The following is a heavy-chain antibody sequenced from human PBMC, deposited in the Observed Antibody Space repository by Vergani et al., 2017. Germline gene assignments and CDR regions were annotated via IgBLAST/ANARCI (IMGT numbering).Heavy chain of an antibody. Sequence: QVQLVESGGGVVQPGRSLRLSCETSGLMFNNYGMHWVRQAPGKGLEWVAVISSDGSNKHYADSVKGRFTISRDNSQNTLYLQMDSLTAEDTAIYFGVNGYYYDQSGLASFDYRGQGTLVTVSS. V-gene: IGHV3-30*18. CDR1: GLMFNNYG. J-gene: IGHJ4*02. CDR2: ISSDGSNK. CDR3: VNGYYYDQSGLASFDY. D-gene: IGHD3-22*01.